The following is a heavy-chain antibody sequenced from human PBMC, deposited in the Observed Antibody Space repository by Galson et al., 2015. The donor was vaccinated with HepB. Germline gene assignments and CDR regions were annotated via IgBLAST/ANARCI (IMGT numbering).Heavy chain of an antibody. J-gene: IGHJ3*02. Sequence: SVKVSCKASGYTFTSYGISWVRQAPGQGLEWMGWVSAYNGNTNYAQKLQGRVTMTTDTSTSTAYMELRSLRSDDTAVYYCARLYITARDAFDIWGQGTMVTVSS. CDR3: ARLYITARDAFDI. V-gene: IGHV1-18*01. D-gene: IGHD3-10*01. CDR2: VSAYNGNT. CDR1: GYTFTSYG.